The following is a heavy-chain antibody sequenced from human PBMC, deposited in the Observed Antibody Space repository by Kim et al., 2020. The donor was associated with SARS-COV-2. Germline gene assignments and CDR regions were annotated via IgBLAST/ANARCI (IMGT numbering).Heavy chain of an antibody. CDR1: GFTFRSYA. CDR3: AKEVSSGFDI. D-gene: IGHD6-19*01. J-gene: IGHJ3*02. Sequence: GGSLRLSCEASGFTFRSYAMNWVRQAPGKGLEWVSTITDNSARTNYADSVRGRSTISRDNSKDTLYLQMNSLRAEDTAVYYCAKEVSSGFDICGQGALVT. CDR2: ITDNSART. V-gene: IGHV3-23*01.